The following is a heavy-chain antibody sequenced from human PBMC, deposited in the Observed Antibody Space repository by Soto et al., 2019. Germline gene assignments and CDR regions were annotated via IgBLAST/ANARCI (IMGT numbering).Heavy chain of an antibody. CDR2: IFYSGST. V-gene: IGHV4-59*08. Sequence: QVQLQESGPGLVKPSETLSLTCTVSGGSISSYYWSWIRQPPGKGLEWIGYIFYSGSTNYNPSLQXXVTISVDTSKNQFSLKLSSVTAADTAVYYCARLYGLDAFDFWGQGTMVTVSS. CDR3: ARLYGLDAFDF. CDR1: GGSISSYY. D-gene: IGHD3-16*02. J-gene: IGHJ3*01.